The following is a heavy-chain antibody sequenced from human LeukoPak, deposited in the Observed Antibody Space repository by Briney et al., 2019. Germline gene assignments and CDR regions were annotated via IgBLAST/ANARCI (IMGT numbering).Heavy chain of an antibody. V-gene: IGHV1-18*01. Sequence: ASVKVSCKASGYTFTSYGISWVRQAPGQGLEWMGWISAYNGNTNYAQKLQGRVTMTTDTSTSTAYMELRSLRSDDTAVYYCARDLRLQARPKGDPLGYWGQGTLVTVSS. CDR3: ARDLRLQARPKGDPLGY. J-gene: IGHJ4*02. CDR1: GYTFTSYG. D-gene: IGHD6-6*01. CDR2: ISAYNGNT.